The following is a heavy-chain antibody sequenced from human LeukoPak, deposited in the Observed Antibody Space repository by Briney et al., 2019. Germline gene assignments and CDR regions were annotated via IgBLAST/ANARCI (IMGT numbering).Heavy chain of an antibody. Sequence: PGGSLRISCAASGFTLSTAWMSWVRQAPGKGLEWVGRIKSKNVGGTTEFTAPVKGRFTISRDDSKNTVYLQMNSLRTEDTAVYYCITEYYGSAMYWGQGALVTVSS. D-gene: IGHD3-10*01. J-gene: IGHJ4*02. CDR3: ITEYYGSAMY. CDR2: IKSKNVGGTT. CDR1: GFTLSTAW. V-gene: IGHV3-15*01.